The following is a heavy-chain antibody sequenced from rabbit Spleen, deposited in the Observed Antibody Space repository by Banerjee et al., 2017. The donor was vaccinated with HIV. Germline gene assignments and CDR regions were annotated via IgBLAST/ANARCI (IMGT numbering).Heavy chain of an antibody. CDR3: ARDTSSSFSSYGMDL. J-gene: IGHJ6*01. CDR1: GFSFSSSYY. Sequence: EQLEESGGGLVQPEGSLTLTSTASGFSFSSSYYMCWVRQAPGKGLEWIACIYAGSGGFTYYATWAKGRFTISKTSSTTVTLQMTSLTAADTATYFCARDTSSSFSSYGMDLWGPGTLVTVS. CDR2: IYAGSGGFT. V-gene: IGHV1S45*01. D-gene: IGHD1-1*01.